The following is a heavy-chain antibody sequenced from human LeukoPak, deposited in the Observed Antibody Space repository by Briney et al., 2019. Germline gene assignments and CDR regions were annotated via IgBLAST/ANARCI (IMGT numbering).Heavy chain of an antibody. V-gene: IGHV1-2*02. D-gene: IGHD3-22*01. CDR2: SNPNSGIT. CDR3: PLGLLSYSDSSDYWDFDS. J-gene: IGHJ4*02. Sequence: ASVKVSCKASGYTFTGYYMHWVRQAPGQGLEWMGWSNPNSGITNFAQKFQDRVSMTRDTSISTFHMELSRLTSDDTAVYYCPLGLLSYSDSSDYWDFDSWGQGTLVTVSS. CDR1: GYTFTGYY.